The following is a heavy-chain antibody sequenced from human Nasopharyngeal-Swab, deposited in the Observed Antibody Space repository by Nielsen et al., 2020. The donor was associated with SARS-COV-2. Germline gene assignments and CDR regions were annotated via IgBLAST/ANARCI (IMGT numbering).Heavy chain of an antibody. CDR2: ISSSSSYI. V-gene: IGHV3-21*01. Sequence: GGSQRLSCAASGFTFSSYSMNWVRQAPGKGLEWVSSISSSSSYIYYADSVKGRFTISRDNAKNSLYLQMNSLRAEDTAVYYCARDKYYDFWSGPRGPFDYWGQGTLVTVSS. CDR1: GFTFSSYS. J-gene: IGHJ4*02. D-gene: IGHD3-3*01. CDR3: ARDKYYDFWSGPRGPFDY.